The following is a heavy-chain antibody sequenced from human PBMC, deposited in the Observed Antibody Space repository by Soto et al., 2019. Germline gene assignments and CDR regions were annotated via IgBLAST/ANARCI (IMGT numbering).Heavy chain of an antibody. Sequence: QVQLVQSGAEVKEPGSSVKVSCKVSGGTFSSQTINWVRQVPGQGLEWMGSVIPIIGEGKYAQSFLGRVTITADRTRSKAYLRLTSLRYEDRAVYYGARPAVNDLDADSSAFDIWGQGTMVTVSS. J-gene: IGHJ3*02. CDR2: VIPIIGEG. V-gene: IGHV1-69*02. CDR3: ARPAVNDLDADSSAFDI. D-gene: IGHD1-1*01. CDR1: GGTFSSQT.